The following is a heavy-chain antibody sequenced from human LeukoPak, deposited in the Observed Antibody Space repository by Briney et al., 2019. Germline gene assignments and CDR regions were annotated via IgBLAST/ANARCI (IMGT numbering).Heavy chain of an antibody. Sequence: PSETLSLTCTVSGGSTSSSSYYWVWIRQPPGKGLEWIGTVYYSGSTYYNPSLKSRVTISLDTSKNQFSLKLSSVTAADTAIYYCARDLYFPDTSGYKDYWGQGILVTVSS. J-gene: IGHJ4*02. CDR1: GGSTSSSSYY. CDR2: VYYSGST. V-gene: IGHV4-39*07. D-gene: IGHD3-22*01. CDR3: ARDLYFPDTSGYKDY.